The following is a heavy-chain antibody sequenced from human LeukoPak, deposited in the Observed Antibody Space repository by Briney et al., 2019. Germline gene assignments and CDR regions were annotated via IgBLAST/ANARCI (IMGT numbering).Heavy chain of an antibody. V-gene: IGHV1-69*13. CDR2: IIPIFGTT. J-gene: IGHJ3*02. D-gene: IGHD3-22*01. CDR1: GGTFSSYA. CDR3: ARDSRLGNGYSFYAFDI. Sequence: SVKVSCKASGGTFSSYAISWVRQAPGQGLEWMGGIIPIFGTTNYAQKFQGRVTITADESTTTAYMELSSLRSEDTAVYYCARDSRLGNGYSFYAFDIWGQGTMVTVSS.